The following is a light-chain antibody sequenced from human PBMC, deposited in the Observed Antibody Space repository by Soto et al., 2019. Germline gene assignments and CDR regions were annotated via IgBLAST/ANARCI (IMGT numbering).Light chain of an antibody. J-gene: IGKJ4*01. CDR3: QHYFTTPIT. CDR2: DAS. Sequence: EIVLTQSPATLSLSPGERATLSCRASQTVSSYLAWYQQKPGQAPRLLIYDASNRATGIPARFSGSGSGTDFTLTISSLEPEDFAVYYCQHYFTTPITFGGGTKVEIK. V-gene: IGKV3-11*01. CDR1: QTVSSY.